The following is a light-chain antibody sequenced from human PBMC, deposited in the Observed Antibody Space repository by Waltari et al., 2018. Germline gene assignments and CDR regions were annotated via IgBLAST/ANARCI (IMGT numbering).Light chain of an antibody. CDR2: AAS. J-gene: IGKJ2*03. CDR1: QNIYSD. CDR3: QHYYNYPYS. V-gene: IGKV1-6*01. Sequence: IQMTQSPSALSASVGDRVTISCRASQNIYSDLAWYQQKPGKAPKLLIYAASSLQSGIPSRFSGSGSETDFTLTISSLQPEDGATYYCQHYYNYPYSFGQGTKVEIK.